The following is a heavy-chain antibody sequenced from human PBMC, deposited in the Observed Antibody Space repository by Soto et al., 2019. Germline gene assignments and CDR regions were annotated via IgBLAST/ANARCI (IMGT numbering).Heavy chain of an antibody. J-gene: IGHJ4*02. CDR2: VYWDDDK. D-gene: IGHD3-16*01. V-gene: IGHV2-5*02. CDR1: GFSLNTRDVG. Sequence: QITLNESGPALVKPTQTLTLTCTFSGFSLNTRDVGVAWIRQPPGKALEWLGVVYWDDDKTYSPSLKSRLTITKDTPKSQFVLRMTKMDPVDTAAYYCAHWRGGVASFWGQGTLVTVSS. CDR3: AHWRGGVASF.